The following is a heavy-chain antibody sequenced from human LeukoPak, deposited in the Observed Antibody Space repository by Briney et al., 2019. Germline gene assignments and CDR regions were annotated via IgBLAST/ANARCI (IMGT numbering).Heavy chain of an antibody. CDR2: ISSSSSSFI. Sequence: GGSLRLSCAASGFTFSSYSMNWVRQAPGKGLEWVSSISSSSSSFIYYADSVKGRFTISRDNAKNSLYLQMNSLRADDTAVYYCARDKRGATVVTLYSYYYMDVWGKGTTVTISS. D-gene: IGHD4-23*01. CDR1: GFTFSSYS. CDR3: ARDKRGATVVTLYSYYYMDV. V-gene: IGHV3-21*01. J-gene: IGHJ6*03.